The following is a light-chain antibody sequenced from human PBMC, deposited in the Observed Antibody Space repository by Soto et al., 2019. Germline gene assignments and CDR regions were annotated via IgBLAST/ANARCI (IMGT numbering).Light chain of an antibody. J-gene: IGLJ1*01. CDR3: TSFTTNLSFV. CDR1: NNDIGADKF. V-gene: IGLV2-14*03. CDR2: DVS. Sequence: QSALTQPASVSGSPGQSITITCTGSNNDIGADKFVSWYQQHPGEAPKLIIFDVSNRPSGVSHRFSGYKSGNTASLTISRLQPEDESDYYCTSFTTNLSFVFGTGTKLTVL.